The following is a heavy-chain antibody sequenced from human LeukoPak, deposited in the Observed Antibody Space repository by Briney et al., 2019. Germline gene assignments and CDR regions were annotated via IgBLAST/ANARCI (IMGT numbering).Heavy chain of an antibody. V-gene: IGHV4-30-2*01. CDR3: ARAEGGYCSSTSCQGWFDP. CDR1: GGSISSGGYY. D-gene: IGHD2-2*01. CDR2: IYHSGST. J-gene: IGHJ5*02. Sequence: SQTLSLTCTVSGGSISSGGYYWSWIRQPPGKGLEWIGYIYHSGSTYYNPSLKSRVTISVDRSKNQFSLKLSSVTAADTAVYYCARAEGGYCSSTSCQGWFDPWGQGTLVTVSS.